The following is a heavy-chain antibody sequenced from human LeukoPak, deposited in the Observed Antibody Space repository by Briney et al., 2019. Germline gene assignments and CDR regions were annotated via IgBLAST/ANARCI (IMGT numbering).Heavy chain of an antibody. CDR2: TYPGGSDT. Sequence: GESLKILCECSGHSFPPYCSGWVPQVPGKGLEWMGITYPGGSDTKYSPSLQGQVTISVDKSTSTAYLQWTSLKASDTAIYYCARHVASSGWAHFDYWGQGTLVTVSS. CDR1: GHSFPPYC. V-gene: IGHV5-51*01. J-gene: IGHJ4*02. D-gene: IGHD6-19*01. CDR3: ARHVASSGWAHFDY.